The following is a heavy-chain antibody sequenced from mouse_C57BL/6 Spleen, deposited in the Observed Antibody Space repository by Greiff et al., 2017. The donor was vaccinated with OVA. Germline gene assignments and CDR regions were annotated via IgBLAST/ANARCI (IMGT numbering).Heavy chain of an antibody. CDR2: IDPSDSYT. D-gene: IGHD2-1*01. V-gene: IGHV1-69*01. CDR1: GYTFTSYW. J-gene: IGHJ2*01. Sequence: QVQLKQPGAELVMPGASVKLSCKASGYTFTSYWMHWVKQRPGQGLEWIGEIDPSDSYTNYNQKFKGQSTLTVDKSSSTAYMQLSSLTSEDSAVYYCARLYGNYEGYVDYWGQGTTLTVSS. CDR3: ARLYGNYEGYVDY.